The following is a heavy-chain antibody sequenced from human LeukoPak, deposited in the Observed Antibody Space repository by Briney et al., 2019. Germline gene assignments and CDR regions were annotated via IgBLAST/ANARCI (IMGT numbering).Heavy chain of an antibody. Sequence: SETLSLTCTVSGGSISSYYWSWVRQPPGKGLEWIGYTYYSGSTNYNPSLKSRVTISVDTSKNQSSLKLSSVTAADTAVYYCASLVHSSGYPFDYWGQGTLVTVSS. D-gene: IGHD3-22*01. CDR3: ASLVHSSGYPFDY. J-gene: IGHJ4*02. V-gene: IGHV4-59*01. CDR2: TYYSGST. CDR1: GGSISSYY.